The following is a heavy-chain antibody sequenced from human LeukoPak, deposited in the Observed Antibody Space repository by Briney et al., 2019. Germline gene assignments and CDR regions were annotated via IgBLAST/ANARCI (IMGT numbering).Heavy chain of an antibody. CDR3: ARYYYGSGIENWFDP. CDR2: IIPIFGTA. V-gene: IGHV1-69*05. D-gene: IGHD3-10*01. J-gene: IGHJ5*02. Sequence: ASVKVSCKASGGTFSSYAISWVRQAPGQGLEWMGGIIPIFGTANYAQKFQGRVTMTRNTSISTAYMELSSLRSEDTAVYYCARYYYGSGIENWFDPWGQGTLVTVSS. CDR1: GGTFSSYA.